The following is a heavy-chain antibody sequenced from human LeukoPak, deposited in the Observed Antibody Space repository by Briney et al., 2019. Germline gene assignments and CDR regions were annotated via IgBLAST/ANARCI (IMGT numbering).Heavy chain of an antibody. CDR2: IYYSGST. J-gene: IGHJ2*01. CDR3: ASRPVDTAMAENWYFDL. D-gene: IGHD5-18*01. V-gene: IGHV4-59*08. Sequence: SETLSLTCTVSGGSISSYYWSWIRQPPGKGLEWIGYIYYSGSTNYNPPLKSRVTISVDTSKNQFSLKLSSVTAADTAVYYCASRPVDTAMAENWYFDLWGRGTLVTVSS. CDR1: GGSISSYY.